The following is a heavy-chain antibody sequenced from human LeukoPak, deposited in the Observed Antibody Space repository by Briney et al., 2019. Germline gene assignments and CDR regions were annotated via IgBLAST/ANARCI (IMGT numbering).Heavy chain of an antibody. CDR3: ARGLRGNHLRYFDY. J-gene: IGHJ4*02. CDR1: GGSISRYY. CDR2: IYYSGST. D-gene: IGHD1-14*01. V-gene: IGHV4-59*01. Sequence: SETLSLTCTVSGGSISRYYWSWIRQPPGKGLEWIGYIYYSGSTYYNPSLKSRVTISVDTSKNQFSLKLSSVTAADTAVYYCARGLRGNHLRYFDYWGQGTLVTVSS.